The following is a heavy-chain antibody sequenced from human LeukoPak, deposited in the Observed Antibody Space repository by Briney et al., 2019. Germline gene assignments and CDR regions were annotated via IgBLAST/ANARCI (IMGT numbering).Heavy chain of an antibody. J-gene: IGHJ4*02. CDR2: ICSTSAYI. Sequence: GGSLRLSCAGSGFALKSYSLSWVRQAPGKGLEWVSSICSTSAYIYYADSVKGRFTISRDNAKNSLYLQMNSLRAEDTAVYYCARHGQQLVRVAYYFDYWGQGTLVTVSS. CDR1: GFALKSYS. D-gene: IGHD6-13*01. V-gene: IGHV3-21*01. CDR3: ARHGQQLVRVAYYFDY.